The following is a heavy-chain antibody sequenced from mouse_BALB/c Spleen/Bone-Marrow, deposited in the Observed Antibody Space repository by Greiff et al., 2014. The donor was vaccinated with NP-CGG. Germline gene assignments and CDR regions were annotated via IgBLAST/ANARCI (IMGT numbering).Heavy chain of an antibody. J-gene: IGHJ3*01. Sequence: DVQLQESGAELVNPGASVKLSCTASGFNIKDTYMHWVKQRPEQGLEWIGRIDPANGNTKYDPKFQGKATITADTSSNTAYLQLSSLTSEDTAVYYCASYYYGSSSFAYWGQGTLVTVSA. V-gene: IGHV14-3*02. CDR3: ASYYYGSSSFAY. CDR1: GFNIKDTY. CDR2: IDPANGNT. D-gene: IGHD1-1*01.